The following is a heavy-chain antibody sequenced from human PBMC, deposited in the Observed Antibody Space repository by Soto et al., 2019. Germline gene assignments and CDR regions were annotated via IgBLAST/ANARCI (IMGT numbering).Heavy chain of an antibody. CDR2: INHSGST. CDR1: GGSFSGYY. J-gene: IGHJ3*02. Sequence: SEALSLTCAVYGGSFSGYYWSWIRQPPGKGLEWIGEINHSGSTNYNPSLKSRVTISVDTSKNQFSLKLSSVTAADTAVYYCARALLGYSTTVVTQDAFDIWGQGTMVTVSS. D-gene: IGHD4-17*01. V-gene: IGHV4-34*01. CDR3: ARALLGYSTTVVTQDAFDI.